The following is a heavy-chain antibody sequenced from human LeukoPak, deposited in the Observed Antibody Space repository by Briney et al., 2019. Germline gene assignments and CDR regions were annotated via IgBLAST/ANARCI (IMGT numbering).Heavy chain of an antibody. CDR3: AELGITMIGGV. Sequence: GGSLRLSCAASGFTFSSYSMHWVRQAPGKGLEWVAVISYDGSNKYYADSVKGRFTISRDNAKNSLYLQMNSLRAEDTAVYYCAELGITMIGGVWGKGTTVTISS. CDR1: GFTFSSYS. D-gene: IGHD3-10*02. CDR2: ISYDGSNK. V-gene: IGHV3-30*04. J-gene: IGHJ6*04.